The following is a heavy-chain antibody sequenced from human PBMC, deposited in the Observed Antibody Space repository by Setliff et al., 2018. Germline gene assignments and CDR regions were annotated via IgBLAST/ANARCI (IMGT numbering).Heavy chain of an antibody. J-gene: IGHJ4*02. Sequence: LSLTCTVSGGSISSGSYYWNWIRQPAGKALEWIGHSFTRGSTNYNPSLKSLVTISLDTSKNQFSLKLRSVTAADTAVYYCAREWVATWRGYSSSSPRYYFDSRGQGTLVTVSS. CDR3: AREWVATWRGYSSSSPRYYFDS. CDR2: SFTRGST. D-gene: IGHD6-6*01. CDR1: GGSISSGSYY. V-gene: IGHV4-61*09.